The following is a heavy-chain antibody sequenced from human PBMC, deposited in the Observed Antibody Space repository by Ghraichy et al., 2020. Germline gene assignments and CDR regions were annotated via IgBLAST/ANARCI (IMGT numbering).Heavy chain of an antibody. Sequence: SETLSLTCTVSGGSISSTTYYWGWIRQPPGKGLEWIGNMYYSGSTYYNPSLKSRVTISVDTSKNQFSLKLSSVTAAATAVYYCARMYTSGWYFVFDIWGQGTMVTVSS. CDR3: ARMYTSGWYFVFDI. CDR2: MYYSGST. J-gene: IGHJ3*02. CDR1: GGSISSTTYY. V-gene: IGHV4-39*01. D-gene: IGHD6-19*01.